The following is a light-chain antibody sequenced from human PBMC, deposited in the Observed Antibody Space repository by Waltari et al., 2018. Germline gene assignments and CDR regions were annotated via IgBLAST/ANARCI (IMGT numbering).Light chain of an antibody. CDR3: YTTDSSGNPI. V-gene: IGLV3-10*01. CDR1: ALSRKY. Sequence: SNELTQPPSVSVSPGQTARITCSGDALSRKYAYWCQQKSGQAPVLVIYEDTKRPSGLPERSSGSTAGTMATLTISGAQVDDEAAYYCYTTDSSGNPIFGGGTKLTVL. CDR2: EDT. J-gene: IGLJ2*01.